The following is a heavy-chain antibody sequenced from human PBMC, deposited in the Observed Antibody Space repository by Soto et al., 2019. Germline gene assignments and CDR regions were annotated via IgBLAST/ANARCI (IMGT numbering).Heavy chain of an antibody. CDR2: INHSGST. D-gene: IGHD3-10*01. CDR3: ARVSGIYYYGMDV. J-gene: IGHJ6*02. Sequence: PSETLSLTCAVYGGSFSGYYWNRIRQPPGKGLEWIGEINHSGSTNYNPSLKSRVTISVDTSKNQFSLKLSSVTAADTAVYYCARVSGIYYYGMDVWGQGTTVTVSS. V-gene: IGHV4-34*01. CDR1: GGSFSGYY.